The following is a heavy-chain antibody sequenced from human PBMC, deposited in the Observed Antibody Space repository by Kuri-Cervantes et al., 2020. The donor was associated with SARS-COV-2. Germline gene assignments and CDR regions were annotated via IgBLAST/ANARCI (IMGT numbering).Heavy chain of an antibody. Sequence: ESLKISCTVSGGSISSSSYYWGWIRQPPGKGLEWIGSIYYSGSTYYNPSLKSRVTISLDTSKNHFSLKVNSVTAADSAVYYCARAGDYGDYTVSAFDTWGQGAMVTVSS. CDR2: IYYSGST. CDR3: ARAGDYGDYTVSAFDT. D-gene: IGHD4-17*01. V-gene: IGHV4-39*02. J-gene: IGHJ3*02. CDR1: GGSISSSSYY.